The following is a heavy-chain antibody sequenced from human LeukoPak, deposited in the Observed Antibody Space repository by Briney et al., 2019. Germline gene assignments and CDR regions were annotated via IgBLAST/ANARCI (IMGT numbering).Heavy chain of an antibody. CDR2: ISYDGSNK. CDR1: GFTFSSYG. V-gene: IGHV3-30*18. D-gene: IGHD3-22*01. J-gene: IGHJ4*02. CDR3: AKSSITMIVVFDY. Sequence: GRSLRLSCAASGFTFSSYGMHWVRQAPGKGLEWVAVISYDGSNKYYADSVKGRFTISRDNSKNTLYLQMNSLRAEDTAVYYCAKSSITMIVVFDYWGQGTLVTVSS.